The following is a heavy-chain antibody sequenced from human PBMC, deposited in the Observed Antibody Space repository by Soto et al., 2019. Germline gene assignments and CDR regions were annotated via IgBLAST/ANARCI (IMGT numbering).Heavy chain of an antibody. CDR1: GYTLTELS. Sequence: GASVKVSCKVSGYTLTELSMHWVRQAPGKGPEWMGGFDPEDGETIYAQKFQGRVTMTEDTSTDTAYMELSSLRSEDTAVYYCATDPVSVAGRQYYFDYWGQGTLVTVSS. V-gene: IGHV1-24*01. D-gene: IGHD6-19*01. CDR3: ATDPVSVAGRQYYFDY. J-gene: IGHJ4*02. CDR2: FDPEDGET.